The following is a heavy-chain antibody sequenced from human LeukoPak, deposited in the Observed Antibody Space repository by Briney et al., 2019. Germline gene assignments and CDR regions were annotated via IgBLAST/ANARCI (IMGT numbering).Heavy chain of an antibody. D-gene: IGHD3-22*01. CDR3: ARDSSGYSEFDY. CDR2: IKQDGSEK. Sequence: TGGSLRLSCAASGFTLSSYWMQWVRQAPGKGLEWVANIKQDGSEKYYVDSVKGRFTISRDNAKNSLYLQMNSLRAEDTAVYYCARDSSGYSEFDYWGQGTLVTVSS. J-gene: IGHJ4*02. V-gene: IGHV3-7*01. CDR1: GFTLSSYW.